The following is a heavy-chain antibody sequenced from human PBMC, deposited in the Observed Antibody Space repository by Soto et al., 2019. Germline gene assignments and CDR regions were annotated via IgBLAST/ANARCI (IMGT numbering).Heavy chain of an antibody. CDR2: ISYDGSNK. D-gene: IGHD2-8*01. V-gene: IGHV3-30*18. J-gene: IGHJ6*03. CDR1: GFTFSSYG. Sequence: GGSLRLSCAASGFTFSSYGMHWVRQAPGKGLEWVAVISYDGSNKYYADSVKGRFTISRDNSKNTLYLQMNSLRAEDTAVYYCAKDGGGYCTNGVCYSFYYYYYMDVWGKGTTVTVSS. CDR3: AKDGGGYCTNGVCYSFYYYYYMDV.